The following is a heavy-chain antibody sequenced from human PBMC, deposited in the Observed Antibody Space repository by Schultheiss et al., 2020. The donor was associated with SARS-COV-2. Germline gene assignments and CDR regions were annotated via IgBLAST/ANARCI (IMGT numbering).Heavy chain of an antibody. J-gene: IGHJ5*02. CDR2: IYTSGST. V-gene: IGHV4-38-2*01. CDR3: ARAGNWFDP. CDR1: GYSISSGYY. D-gene: IGHD3-10*01. Sequence: SETLSLTCAVSGYSISSGYYWSWIRQPPGKGLEWIGRIYTSGSTNYNPSLKSRVTISVDRSKNQFSLKLSSVTAADTAVYYCARAGNWFDPWGQGTLVTVSS.